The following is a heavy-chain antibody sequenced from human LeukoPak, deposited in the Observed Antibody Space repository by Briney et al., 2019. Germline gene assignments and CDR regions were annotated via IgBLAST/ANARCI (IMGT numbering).Heavy chain of an antibody. CDR3: ARDRATGYSSSWSPPHYYMDV. Sequence: GGSLRLSCAASGFTFSSYAMSWVRQAPGKGLEWVSYISSSGSTIYYADSVKGRFTISRDNAKNSLYLQMNSLRAEDTAVYYCARDRATGYSSSWSPPHYYMDVWGKGTTVTVSS. J-gene: IGHJ6*03. CDR1: GFTFSSYA. CDR2: ISSSGSTI. V-gene: IGHV3-48*03. D-gene: IGHD6-13*01.